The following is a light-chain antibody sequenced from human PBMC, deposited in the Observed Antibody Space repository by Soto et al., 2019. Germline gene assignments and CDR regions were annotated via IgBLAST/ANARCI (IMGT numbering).Light chain of an antibody. CDR3: SSFSIISTFA. Sequence: QSVLTQPASVSGSPGQSIAISCTGTSSDVGRFNHVSWYQQHPGEAPKLLIYDVNSRPSGVSDRFSGSKSGNTASLTISGLQADDEADYYCSSFSIISTFAFGGGTKVTV. J-gene: IGLJ2*01. CDR1: SSDVGRFNH. CDR2: DVN. V-gene: IGLV2-14*03.